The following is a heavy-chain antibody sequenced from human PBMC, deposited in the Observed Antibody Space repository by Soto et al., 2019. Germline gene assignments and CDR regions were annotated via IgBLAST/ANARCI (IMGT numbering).Heavy chain of an antibody. Sequence: QVQLVQSGAEVEKPGASVKDSCKASGDTFTDYYIHWVRQAPGQGLEWMGTVNPSGGHTTYAQHFLGRMTMTRDTSTSTLYMELTSLTSEDTAVYYCATGGHVVVVTAALDFWGQGTLVTVFS. CDR3: ATGGHVVVVTAALDF. V-gene: IGHV1-46*01. D-gene: IGHD2-21*02. CDR2: VNPSGGHT. J-gene: IGHJ4*02. CDR1: GDTFTDYY.